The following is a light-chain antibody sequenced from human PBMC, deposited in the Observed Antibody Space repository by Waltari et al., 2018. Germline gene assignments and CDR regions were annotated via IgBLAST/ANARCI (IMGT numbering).Light chain of an antibody. V-gene: IGKV4-1*01. Sequence: DIVMTQSPDSLAGSLGERATINCKSSQSIFYNSNNKNYLAWYQQKPGQSPKLLIYWASTRESGVPDRFSGSGSGTEFTLTISSLQAADVAVYYCQQCYSTPYTFGQGTKLEIK. CDR3: QQCYSTPYT. J-gene: IGKJ2*01. CDR2: WAS. CDR1: QSIFYNSNNKNY.